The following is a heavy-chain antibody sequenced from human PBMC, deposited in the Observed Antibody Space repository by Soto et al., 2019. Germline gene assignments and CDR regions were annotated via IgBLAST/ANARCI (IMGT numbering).Heavy chain of an antibody. CDR2: IFYSGST. CDR3: ARDRKKVTWYYGMDV. D-gene: IGHD2-21*02. V-gene: IGHV4-59*01. CDR1: GGSISSYY. Sequence: ASETLSLTCTVSGGSISSYYWSWIRQPPGKGLEWIGHIFYSGSTEYNPSLKSRVTISVDTSKTQFSLKLNSVTAADTAVYYCARDRKKVTWYYGMDVWGQGTTVTVSS. J-gene: IGHJ6*02.